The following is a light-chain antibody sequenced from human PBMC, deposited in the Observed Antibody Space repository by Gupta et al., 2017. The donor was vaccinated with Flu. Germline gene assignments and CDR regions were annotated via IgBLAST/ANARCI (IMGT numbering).Light chain of an antibody. CDR1: SSNIGAGYD. V-gene: IGLV1-40*01. Sequence: QSVLTQPPSVSGAPGQRVTISCTGSSSNIGAGYDVHWYQQLPGTAPKLLIYANTNRPSGVPDRFSGSKSGTSASLAITGLQAGEEADYYCQSYDSSRSWVFGGGTKLTVL. CDR2: ANT. CDR3: QSYDSSRSWV. J-gene: IGLJ3*02.